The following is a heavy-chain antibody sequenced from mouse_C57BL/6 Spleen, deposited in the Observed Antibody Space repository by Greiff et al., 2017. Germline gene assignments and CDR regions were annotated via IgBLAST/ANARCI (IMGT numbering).Heavy chain of an antibody. CDR2: IDPSDSYT. J-gene: IGHJ2*01. CDR3: ARNYYSNYVDY. CDR1: GYTFTSYW. Sequence: QVQLQQPGAELVKPGASVKLSCKASGYTFTSYWMQWVKQRPGQGLEWIGEIDPSDSYTNYNQKFKGKATLTVDTSTSTAYMQLSSLTSEDSAVYYCARNYYSNYVDYWGQGTTLTVSS. D-gene: IGHD2-5*01. V-gene: IGHV1-50*01.